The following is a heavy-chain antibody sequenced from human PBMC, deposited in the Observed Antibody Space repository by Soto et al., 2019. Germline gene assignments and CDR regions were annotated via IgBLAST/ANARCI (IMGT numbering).Heavy chain of an antibody. Sequence: EVQLVESGGGLVQPGGSLRLSCTVSGFTFSRYYMNWVRQAPGKGLEWVATIKEDGSEKFYVDSVKGRFTISRDNAKNSLFFQMNNLRGEDTGLYYCARDMDDNGDYGDYWGQGTLVTVSS. J-gene: IGHJ4*02. V-gene: IGHV3-7*01. CDR1: GFTFSRYY. CDR2: IKEDGSEK. D-gene: IGHD4-17*01. CDR3: ARDMDDNGDYGDY.